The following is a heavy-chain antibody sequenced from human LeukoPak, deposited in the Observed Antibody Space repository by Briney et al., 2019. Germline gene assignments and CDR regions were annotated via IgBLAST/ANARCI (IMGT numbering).Heavy chain of an antibody. CDR1: GGSISSGGYS. V-gene: IGHV4-30-2*01. Sequence: PSQTLSLTCAVSGGSISSGGYSWSWIRQPPGKGLEWIGEINHSGSTNYNPSLKSRVTISVDTSKNQFSLKLGSVTAADTAVYYCARGQLNDIVVVPAAHGFDYWGQGTLVTVSS. CDR3: ARGQLNDIVVVPAAHGFDY. J-gene: IGHJ4*02. CDR2: INHSGST. D-gene: IGHD2-2*01.